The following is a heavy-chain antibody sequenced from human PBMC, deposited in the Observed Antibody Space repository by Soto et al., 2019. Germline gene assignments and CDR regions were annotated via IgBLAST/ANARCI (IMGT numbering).Heavy chain of an antibody. CDR3: AHRLTLNSDWNYGRFDY. D-gene: IGHD1-7*01. V-gene: IGHV2-5*02. CDR2: IYWDDDN. CDR1: GFSLTTYGVG. Sequence: GSGPTLVNPTQTLTLTCTFSGFSLTTYGVGVGWVRQPPGKALEWLALIYWDDDNRFNPSLKSRLTVAKDSSKNLVVLIMTNMDPVDTGTYYCAHRLTLNSDWNYGRFDYWGQGAQVTVSS. J-gene: IGHJ4*02.